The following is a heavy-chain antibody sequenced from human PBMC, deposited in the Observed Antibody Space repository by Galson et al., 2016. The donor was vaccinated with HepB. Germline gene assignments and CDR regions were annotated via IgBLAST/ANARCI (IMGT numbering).Heavy chain of an antibody. CDR2: ISWHGGSS. J-gene: IGHJ4*02. Sequence: SLRLSCAASGFTFDDYTMHWVRQAPGKGLEWVSFISWHGGSSSSADSVKGRFTISRDDSKNSLYLHMNSLRPEDTALYYCAKEFLARGLLSSVTFDSWGQGTLVTVSS. CDR1: GFTFDDYT. D-gene: IGHD3-9*01. V-gene: IGHV3-43*01. CDR3: AKEFLARGLLSSVTFDS.